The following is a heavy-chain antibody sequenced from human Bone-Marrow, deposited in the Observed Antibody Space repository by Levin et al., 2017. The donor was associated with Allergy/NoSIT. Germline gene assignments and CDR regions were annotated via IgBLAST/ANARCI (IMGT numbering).Heavy chain of an antibody. Sequence: GESLKISCVASGFTLSQYWMTWVRQAPGKGLEWVAKIKPDGGDKFYADSLKGRLTISRDNTRKSLSLQINNLRAEDTAVYYCARDSFSTSSGLDYYYGMDVWGQGTTVTVSS. V-gene: IGHV3-7*01. CDR1: GFTLSQYW. D-gene: IGHD2-2*01. J-gene: IGHJ6*02. CDR2: IKPDGGDK. CDR3: ARDSFSTSSGLDYYYGMDV.